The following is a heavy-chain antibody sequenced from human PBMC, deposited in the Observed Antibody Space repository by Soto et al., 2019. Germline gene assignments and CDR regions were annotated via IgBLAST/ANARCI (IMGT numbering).Heavy chain of an antibody. J-gene: IGHJ4*02. D-gene: IGHD3-22*01. V-gene: IGHV4-30-4*01. Sequence: SETLSLTCTVSGGSISSGDYYWSWIRQPPGKGLEWIGYIYYSGSTYYNPSLKSRVTISVDTSKNQFSLKLSSVTAADTAVYYCAIGSYYYDSSGYYHYRGQRTPVTVSS. CDR1: GGSISSGDYY. CDR3: AIGSYYYDSSGYYHY. CDR2: IYYSGST.